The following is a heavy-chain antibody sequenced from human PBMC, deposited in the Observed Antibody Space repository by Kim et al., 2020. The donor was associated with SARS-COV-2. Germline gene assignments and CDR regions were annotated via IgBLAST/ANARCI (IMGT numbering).Heavy chain of an antibody. Sequence: PSLQGQVTISADKSISTAYLQWSSLKASDTAMYYCARHPMVAGLFYGMDVWGQGTTVTVSS. CDR3: ARHPMVAGLFYGMDV. V-gene: IGHV5-51*01. D-gene: IGHD3-10*01. J-gene: IGHJ6*02.